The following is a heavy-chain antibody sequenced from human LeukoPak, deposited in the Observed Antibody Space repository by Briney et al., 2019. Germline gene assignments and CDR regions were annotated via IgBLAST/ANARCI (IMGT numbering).Heavy chain of an antibody. D-gene: IGHD3-22*01. CDR3: ARGFYDSSGYYYALDYYYGMDV. CDR1: GGSFSGYY. V-gene: IGHV4-34*01. CDR2: INHRGST. J-gene: IGHJ6*02. Sequence: SETLSLTCAVYGGSFSGYYWSWIRQPPGKGLEWIGEINHRGSTNYNPSLKSRVTISVDTSKNQFSLKLSSVTAADTAVYYCARGFYDSSGYYYALDYYYGMDVWGQGTTVTVSS.